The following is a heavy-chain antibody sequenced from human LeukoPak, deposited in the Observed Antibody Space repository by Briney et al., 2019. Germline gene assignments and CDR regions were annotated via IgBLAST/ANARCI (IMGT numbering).Heavy chain of an antibody. J-gene: IGHJ6*02. V-gene: IGHV4-61*01. Sequence: TSETLSLTCTVSGGSISSSSYYWSWIRQPPGKGLEWIGYIYYSGSTNYNPSLKSRVTISVDTSKNQFSLKLSSVTAADTAVYYCARALRIGFWSGYYEVGDYYGMDVWGQGTTVTVSS. CDR3: ARALRIGFWSGYYEVGDYYGMDV. D-gene: IGHD3-3*01. CDR1: GGSISSSSYY. CDR2: IYYSGST.